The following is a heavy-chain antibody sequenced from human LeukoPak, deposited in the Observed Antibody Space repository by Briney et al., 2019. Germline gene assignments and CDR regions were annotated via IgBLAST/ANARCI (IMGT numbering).Heavy chain of an antibody. J-gene: IGHJ4*02. CDR1: GFTFSSDA. Sequence: GGSLRLSCAASGFTFSSDAMSWVRQAPGKGLEWVSAISGSGGSTYYADSVKGRFTISRDNSKNTLYPQMNSLGAEDTAVYYCARAGFTFSDYFGSFFDYWGQGTLVTVSS. CDR3: ARAGFTFSDYFGSFFDY. V-gene: IGHV3-23*01. D-gene: IGHD3-10*01. CDR2: ISGSGGST.